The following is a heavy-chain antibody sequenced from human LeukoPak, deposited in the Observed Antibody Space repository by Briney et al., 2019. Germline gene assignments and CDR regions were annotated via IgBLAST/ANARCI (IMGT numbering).Heavy chain of an antibody. CDR2: ISSSGSTI. CDR3: AELGITMIGGV. V-gene: IGHV3-48*03. J-gene: IGHJ6*04. CDR1: GFTFSSYE. D-gene: IGHD3-10*02. Sequence: GGSLRFSCAASGFTFSSYEMNWLRQGPGKGLEWGSYISSSGSTIYYADCVKGRFTISRDNAKNSLYLQMNSLRAEDTAVYYCAELGITMIGGVWGKGTTVTISS.